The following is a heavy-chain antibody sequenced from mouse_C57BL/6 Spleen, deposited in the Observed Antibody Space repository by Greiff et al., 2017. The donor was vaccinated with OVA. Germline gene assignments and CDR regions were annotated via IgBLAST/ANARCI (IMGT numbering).Heavy chain of an antibody. Sequence: VQLKESGAELVRPGASVKLSCTASGFNIKDDYMHWVKQRPEQGLEWIGWIDPENGDTEYASKFQGKATITADTSSNTAYLQLSSLTSEDTAVYYCTTGDGYRTFDYWGQGTTLTVSS. CDR1: GFNIKDDY. J-gene: IGHJ2*01. D-gene: IGHD2-3*01. CDR3: TTGDGYRTFDY. V-gene: IGHV14-4*01. CDR2: IDPENGDT.